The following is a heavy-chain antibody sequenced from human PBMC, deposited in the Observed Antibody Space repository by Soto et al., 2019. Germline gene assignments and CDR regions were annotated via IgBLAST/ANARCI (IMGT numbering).Heavy chain of an antibody. CDR2: FYYSGST. V-gene: IGHV4-59*01. D-gene: IGHD6-25*01. Sequence: QVHLQESGPGLVKPSETLSLTCSVSGGSISHFFWHWIRQPPGKGLEWIGSFYYSGSTQYNPSLKSRVTISTDTSNNQFSLKMTSVTAADTAVYYWVRTAAAGPTWGQGTLVTVSS. CDR3: VRTAAAGPT. J-gene: IGHJ4*02. CDR1: GGSISHFF.